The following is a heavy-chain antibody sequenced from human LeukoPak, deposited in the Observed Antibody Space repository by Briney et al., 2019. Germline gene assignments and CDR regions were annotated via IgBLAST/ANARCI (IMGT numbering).Heavy chain of an antibody. Sequence: SETLSLTCAVYGGSFSGYYWSCIRQPPGKGLDWIGEINHSGSTNYNPSLKSRVTISVDTSKNQFSLKLSSVTAADTAVYYCARGGRIQLWQYYFDYWGQGTLVTVSS. CDR2: INHSGST. D-gene: IGHD5-18*01. J-gene: IGHJ4*02. CDR3: ARGGRIQLWQYYFDY. CDR1: GGSFSGYY. V-gene: IGHV4-34*09.